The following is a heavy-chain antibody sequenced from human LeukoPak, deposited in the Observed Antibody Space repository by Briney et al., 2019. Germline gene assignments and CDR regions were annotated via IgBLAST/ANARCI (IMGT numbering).Heavy chain of an antibody. Sequence: GGSLRLSCAASGFTFSNAWMNWVRQAPGKGLEWVGRIKSKTDGGATDYAAPVKGRFTISRDNSKNTLYLQMNSLRAEDTAVYYCATFLEQLDAGYYYYGMDVWGQGTTVTVSS. D-gene: IGHD6-6*01. CDR1: GFTFSNAW. CDR3: ATFLEQLDAGYYYYGMDV. J-gene: IGHJ6*02. V-gene: IGHV3-15*07. CDR2: IKSKTDGGAT.